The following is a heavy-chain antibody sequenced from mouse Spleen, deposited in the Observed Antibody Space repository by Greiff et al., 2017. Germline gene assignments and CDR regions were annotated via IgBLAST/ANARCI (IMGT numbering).Heavy chain of an antibody. CDR2: IDPSDSYT. J-gene: IGHJ3*01. Sequence: QVQLQQPGAELVMPGASVKLSCKASGYTFTSYWMHWVKQRPGQGLEWIGEIDPSDSYTNYNQKFKGKATLTVDKSSSTAYMQLSSLTSEDSAVYYCARKGDGYLFAYWGQGTLVTVSA. CDR3: ARKGDGYLFAY. D-gene: IGHD2-3*01. CDR1: GYTFTSYW. V-gene: IGHV1-69*01.